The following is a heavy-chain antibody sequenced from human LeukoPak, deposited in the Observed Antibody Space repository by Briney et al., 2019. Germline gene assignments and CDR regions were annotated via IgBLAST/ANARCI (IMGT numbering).Heavy chain of an antibody. CDR3: ARALGAIATRPRSWFDP. V-gene: IGHV1-69*13. J-gene: IGHJ5*02. Sequence: ASVKVSCKASGGTFSSYAISWVRQAPGQGLEWMGGIIPIFGTANYAQKFQGRVTITADESTSTAYMELSSLRSEDTAVYYCARALGAIATRPRSWFDPWGQGTLVIVSS. CDR2: IIPIFGTA. D-gene: IGHD6-6*01. CDR1: GGTFSSYA.